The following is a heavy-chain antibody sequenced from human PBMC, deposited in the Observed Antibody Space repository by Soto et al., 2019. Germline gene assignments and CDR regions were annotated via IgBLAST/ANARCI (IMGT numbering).Heavy chain of an antibody. V-gene: IGHV4-59*01. CDR1: GGSINDYY. Sequence: SETLSLTCTVSGGSINDYYWSWIRQTPGKGLEWVAFMYYGETTKYNPSLKGRVNMSLDTSKNQVSLHLKSVTAADTAVYYCARANSSTWYKLEYKWFDPWGQGTLVTVSS. D-gene: IGHD6-13*01. CDR3: ARANSSTWYKLEYKWFDP. CDR2: MYYGETT. J-gene: IGHJ5*02.